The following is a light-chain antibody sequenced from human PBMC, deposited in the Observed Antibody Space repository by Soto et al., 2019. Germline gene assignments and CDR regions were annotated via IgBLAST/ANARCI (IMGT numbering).Light chain of an antibody. CDR3: HQDVKLPWT. CDR1: QTVSRMY. J-gene: IGKJ1*01. V-gene: IGKV3D-7*01. Sequence: EIVLTQSPVTLSLSPGERATLSCRASQTVSRMYLSWFQQKPGQAPRLLIYGTSTRATVIPVRFSGRGSGTDCPLTISSLQPEDFAVYFCHQDVKLPWTFGQGTK. CDR2: GTS.